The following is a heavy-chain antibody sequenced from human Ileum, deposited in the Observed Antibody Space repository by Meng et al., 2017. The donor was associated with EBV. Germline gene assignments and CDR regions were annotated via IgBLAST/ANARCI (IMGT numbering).Heavy chain of an antibody. J-gene: IGHJ4*02. Sequence: QVQLKEPGPGLVKPSQTLSLTCAVSGVSISSGYFHWSWIRQPPGKGLEWIGHSGSTSYNPSLRSRVTISVDTSKNQFSLKVDSATAGDTAVYYCVSYAVGAGGIGYWGQGILVTVSS. V-gene: IGHV4-30-4*01. CDR1: GVSISSGYFH. D-gene: IGHD1-26*01. CDR3: VSYAVGAGGIGY. CDR2: HSGST.